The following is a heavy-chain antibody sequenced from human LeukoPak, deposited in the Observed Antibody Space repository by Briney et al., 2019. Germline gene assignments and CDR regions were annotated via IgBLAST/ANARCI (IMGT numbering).Heavy chain of an antibody. CDR3: ARNVYDSSGYYYFDY. CDR2: ISSDGSST. CDR1: GFTFSSYR. J-gene: IGHJ4*02. Sequence: GGSLRLSCAASGFTFSSYRMHWVRQAPGKALVGVSRISSDGSSTTYADSVKGRFTISRDNAKNTLYLQMNSLRAEDTAVYYCARNVYDSSGYYYFDYWGQGTLVTVSS. D-gene: IGHD3-22*01. V-gene: IGHV3-74*01.